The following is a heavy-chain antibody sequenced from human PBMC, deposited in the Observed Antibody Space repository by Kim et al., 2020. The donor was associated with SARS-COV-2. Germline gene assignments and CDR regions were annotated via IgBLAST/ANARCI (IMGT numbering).Heavy chain of an antibody. J-gene: IGHJ3*02. CDR2: INSDGSST. D-gene: IGHD2-21*02. Sequence: GGSLRLSCAASGFTFSSYWMHWVRQAPGKGLVWVSRINSDGSSTNYADSVKGRFTISRDNAKNTLYLQMNSLRAEDTAVYYCARIYGGNSNDAFDIWGQGTMVTVSS. CDR1: GFTFSSYW. CDR3: ARIYGGNSNDAFDI. V-gene: IGHV3-74*01.